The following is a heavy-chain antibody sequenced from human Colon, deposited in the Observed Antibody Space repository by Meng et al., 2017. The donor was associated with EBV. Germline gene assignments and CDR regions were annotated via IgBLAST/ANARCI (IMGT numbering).Heavy chain of an antibody. CDR1: GGSVNSGDYY. J-gene: IGHJ4*02. V-gene: IGHV4-30-4*01. Sequence: QVLLQVLGPGLVKPSPALFLTWTGYGGSVNSGDYYWSWIRQPPGKGLEWTGYIYYSGSTYYNPSLKSRVTISMDTSKNQFSLRLSSVTAADTAVYYCARNYYFDYWGQGTLVTVSS. CDR2: IYYSGST. CDR3: ARNYYFDY.